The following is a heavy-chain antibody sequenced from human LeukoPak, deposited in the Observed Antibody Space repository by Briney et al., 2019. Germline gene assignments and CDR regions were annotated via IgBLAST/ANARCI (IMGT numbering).Heavy chain of an antibody. D-gene: IGHD6-19*01. J-gene: IGHJ4*02. CDR3: SKDVVPDSGWDLDY. V-gene: IGHV3-23*05. CDR1: GFSFSTYS. CDR2: IYNSGSKT. Sequence: PGGSLRLSCTASGFSFSTYSMTWVRQGPGKGLEWVSRIYNSGSKTFYADSVKGRFTISRENSKNTLYLQMNSLTAKDTAIYYCSKDVVPDSGWDLDYWGQGTLVTVSS.